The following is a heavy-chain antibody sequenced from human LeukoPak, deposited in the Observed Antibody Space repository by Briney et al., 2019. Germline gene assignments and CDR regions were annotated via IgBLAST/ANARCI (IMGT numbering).Heavy chain of an antibody. CDR1: GVSIRSSYYY. V-gene: IGHV4-39*07. D-gene: IGHD3-22*01. CDR2: INHSGST. CDR3: ARAEGGDSSGYSNY. Sequence: SSETLSLTCTVSGVSIRSSYYYWSWIRQPPGKGLEWIGEINHSGSTNYNPSLKSRVTISVDTSKNQFSLKLSSVTAADTAVYYCARAEGGDSSGYSNYWGQGTLVTVSS. J-gene: IGHJ4*02.